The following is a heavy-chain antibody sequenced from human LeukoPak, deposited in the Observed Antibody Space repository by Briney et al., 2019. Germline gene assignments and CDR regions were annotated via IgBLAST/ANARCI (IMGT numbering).Heavy chain of an antibody. CDR2: ILCSAST. V-gene: IGHV4-39*01. J-gene: IGHJ4*02. CDR3: ARAIYSGSYSYSHTYFDS. CDR1: GGSISSSRYY. D-gene: IGHD1-26*01. Sequence: SETLSLTCTVSGGSISSSRYYWGWIRQPPGKGLEWIASILCSASTFYNPSLKSRLTISVDTSKNQFSLKLTSVTATDTAVYYCARAIYSGSYSYSHTYFDSWGQGTLVTVSS.